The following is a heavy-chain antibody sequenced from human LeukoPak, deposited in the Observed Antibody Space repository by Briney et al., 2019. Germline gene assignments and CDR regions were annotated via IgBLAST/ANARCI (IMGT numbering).Heavy chain of an antibody. CDR2: IKEDGNQK. J-gene: IGHJ5*02. CDR1: GFTFSRYW. CDR3: LSDYGGT. Sequence: GGSLRLSCAASGFTFSRYWMSWVRQAPGKGLEWVANIKEDGNQKYHVDSVKGRFTISRDNAKESLYLQMNSLRAEDTAVYYCLSDYGGTWGQGSLVSVSS. V-gene: IGHV3-7*04. D-gene: IGHD4-23*01.